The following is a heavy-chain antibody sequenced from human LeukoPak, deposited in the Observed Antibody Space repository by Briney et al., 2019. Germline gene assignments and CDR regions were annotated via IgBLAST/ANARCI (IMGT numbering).Heavy chain of an antibody. CDR1: GGSISNYY. J-gene: IGHJ4*02. Sequence: SETLSLTCTVSGGSISNYYWSWIRQPPGKGLEWIGYINYSGSTNCSPSLKSRVTISVDTSKNQFSLKLSSVTAADTAVYYCARRVDLLTGYHFDYWGQGTLVTVSS. V-gene: IGHV4-59*08. CDR3: ARRVDLLTGYHFDY. D-gene: IGHD3-9*01. CDR2: INYSGST.